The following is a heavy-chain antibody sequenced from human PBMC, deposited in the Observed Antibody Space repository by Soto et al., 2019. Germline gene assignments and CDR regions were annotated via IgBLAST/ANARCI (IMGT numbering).Heavy chain of an antibody. J-gene: IGHJ4*02. D-gene: IGHD2-2*01. CDR3: ARHPPGLSSTSLFDY. V-gene: IGHV4-59*08. Sequence: SETLSLTCTVSGGSISSYYWSWIRQPPGKGLEWIGYIYYSGSTNYNPSLKSRVTISVDTSKNQFSLKLSSVTAADTAVYYCARHPPGLSSTSLFDYWGQGTLVTVS. CDR1: GGSISSYY. CDR2: IYYSGST.